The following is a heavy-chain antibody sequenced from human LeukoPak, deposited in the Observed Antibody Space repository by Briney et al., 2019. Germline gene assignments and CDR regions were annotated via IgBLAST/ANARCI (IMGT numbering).Heavy chain of an antibody. Sequence: ASVKVSCKASGYTFTSYYMHWVRQAPGQGLEWMGIINPSGGSTSYAQKFQGRVTMTRDTSTSTVYMELSSLRSEDTAVYYCASEDVRDYDSSGYYYVGREGLDPWGQGTLVTVSS. V-gene: IGHV1-46*01. J-gene: IGHJ5*02. CDR2: INPSGGST. D-gene: IGHD3-22*01. CDR3: ASEDVRDYDSSGYYYVGREGLDP. CDR1: GYTFTSYY.